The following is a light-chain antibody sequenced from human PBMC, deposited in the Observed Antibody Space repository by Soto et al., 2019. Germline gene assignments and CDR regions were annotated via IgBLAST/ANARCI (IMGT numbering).Light chain of an antibody. CDR3: QQYNNWPPIT. CDR1: QTMTRA. Sequence: EIVMAQSPATLFLSPDGIATLSCRAIQTMTRAYLAWYQQKPGQAPRLLIYDTSTRATGIPARFSGSGSGTEFTLTISSLQSEDFAVYYCQQYNNWPPITFGQGTRLEIK. J-gene: IGKJ5*01. V-gene: IGKV3-15*01. CDR2: DTS.